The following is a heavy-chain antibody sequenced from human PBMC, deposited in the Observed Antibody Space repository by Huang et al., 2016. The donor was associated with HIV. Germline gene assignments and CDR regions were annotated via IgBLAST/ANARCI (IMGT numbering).Heavy chain of an antibody. CDR1: GFTFSNYG. J-gene: IGHJ3*01. V-gene: IGHV3-30*02. CDR2: RRSDGTNK. Sequence: QVQLVESGGGVVQPGGSLRLSCAASGFTFSNYGMHWVRQAPGKGLEWVAFRRSDGTNKYYADSVKGRFTISRDNYKNTLHLQMNTLRDEDTAVYYCAKDRRPASGAFDVWGQGKMVSVSS. CDR3: AKDRRPASGAFDV.